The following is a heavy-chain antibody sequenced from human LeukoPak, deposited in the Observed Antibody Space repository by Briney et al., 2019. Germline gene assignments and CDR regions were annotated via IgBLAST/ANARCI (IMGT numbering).Heavy chain of an antibody. V-gene: IGHV1-2*02. Sequence: ASVKVSCKASGYTFTGYYMHWVRQAPGQGLEWMGWINPNSGGTNYAQKFQGRVTMTRDTSISTAYMELSRLRSDDTAVYYCARILYDFWSGYPSSATFDYWGQGTLVTVSS. D-gene: IGHD3-3*01. J-gene: IGHJ4*02. CDR2: INPNSGGT. CDR3: ARILYDFWSGYPSSATFDY. CDR1: GYTFTGYY.